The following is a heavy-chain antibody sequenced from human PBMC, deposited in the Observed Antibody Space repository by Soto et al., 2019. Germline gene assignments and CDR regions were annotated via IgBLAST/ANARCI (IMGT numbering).Heavy chain of an antibody. D-gene: IGHD1-26*01. V-gene: IGHV3-23*01. Sequence: EVQLLQSGGGLVQPGGSLRLSCEASGFTFSIYAMTWVRQAPGKGLEWVSVISDNGGYTSYAYSVKGRFTISRDNSKNTLYLQMDGLRAEDTAVCYCGRSSGSHPHHVYWGQGILVTVCS. J-gene: IGHJ4*02. CDR3: GRSSGSHPHHVY. CDR2: ISDNGGYT. CDR1: GFTFSIYA.